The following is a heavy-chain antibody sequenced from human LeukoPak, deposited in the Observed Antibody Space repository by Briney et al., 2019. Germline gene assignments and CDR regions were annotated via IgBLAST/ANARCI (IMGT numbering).Heavy chain of an antibody. CDR3: ARMGVTAASTDWFDP. J-gene: IGHJ5*02. CDR1: GFTVSSNY. Sequence: GGSLRLSCAASGFTVSSNYMSWVRQAPGKGLEWVSVIYSGGSTYYADSVKGRLTISRDNSKNTLYLQMNSLRAVDTAVYYCARMGVTAASTDWFDPWGQGALVTVSS. V-gene: IGHV3-53*01. D-gene: IGHD6-13*01. CDR2: IYSGGST.